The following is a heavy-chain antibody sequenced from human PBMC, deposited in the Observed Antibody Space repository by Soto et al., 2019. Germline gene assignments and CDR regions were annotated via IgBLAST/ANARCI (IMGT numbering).Heavy chain of an antibody. CDR3: AKDTYMITFGGDPQDAFDI. CDR1: GFTFSSYA. J-gene: IGHJ3*02. V-gene: IGHV3-23*01. D-gene: IGHD3-16*01. CDR2: ISGSGGST. Sequence: GGSLRLSCAASGFTFSSYAMSWVRQAPGKGLEWVSAISGSGGSTYYADSVKGRFTISRDNSKNTLYLQMNSLRAEDTAVYYCAKDTYMITFGGDPQDAFDIWGQGTMVTVSS.